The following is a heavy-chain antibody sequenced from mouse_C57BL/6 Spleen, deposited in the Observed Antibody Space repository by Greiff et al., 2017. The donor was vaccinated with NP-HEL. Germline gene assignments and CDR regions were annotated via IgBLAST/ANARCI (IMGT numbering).Heavy chain of an antibody. CDR1: GFTFSSYG. Sequence: DVMLVESGGDLVKPGGSLKLSCAASGFTFSSYGMSWVRQTPDKRLEWVATISSGGSYTYYPDSVKGRFTISRDNAKNTLYLQMSSLKSEDTAMYYCATDGYLFAYWGQGTLVTVSA. CDR3: ATDGYLFAY. D-gene: IGHD2-3*01. J-gene: IGHJ3*01. V-gene: IGHV5-6*02. CDR2: ISSGGSYT.